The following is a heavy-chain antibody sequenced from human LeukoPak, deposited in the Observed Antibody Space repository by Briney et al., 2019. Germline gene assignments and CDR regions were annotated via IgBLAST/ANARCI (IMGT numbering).Heavy chain of an antibody. J-gene: IGHJ4*02. CDR2: IYYSGST. CDR1: GGSISSGGYY. CDR3: ARTNPFYYFDY. V-gene: IGHV4-31*03. Sequence: SETLSLTCTVSGGSISSGGYYWSWIRQHPGKGLEWIGYIYYSGSTYYNPSLKSRVTMSVDTSKNQFSLKLSSVTAADTAVYYCARTNPFYYFDYWGQGTLVTVSS.